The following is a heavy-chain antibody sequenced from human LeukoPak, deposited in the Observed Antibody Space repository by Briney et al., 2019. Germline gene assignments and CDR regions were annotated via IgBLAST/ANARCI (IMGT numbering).Heavy chain of an antibody. J-gene: IGHJ6*03. V-gene: IGHV4-34*01. Sequence: SETLSLTCAVYGGSFSGYYWTWIRQTPEKGLEWIGEMNPSGSTNYNLSLKSRVTISVDTSKNQFSLELSSVTAADTAVYYCAGGRQDVTMIVVVMTAVSYYLDVWGKGTTVTVS. CDR3: AGGRQDVTMIVVVMTAVSYYLDV. CDR1: GGSFSGYY. CDR2: MNPSGST. D-gene: IGHD3-22*01.